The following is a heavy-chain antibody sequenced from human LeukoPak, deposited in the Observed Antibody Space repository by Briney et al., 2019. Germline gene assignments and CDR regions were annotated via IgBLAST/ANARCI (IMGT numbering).Heavy chain of an antibody. J-gene: IGHJ4*02. D-gene: IGHD3-10*01. Sequence: GASVKVSCXASGYTFTSYGISWVRQAPGQGLEWMGWISAYNGNTNYAQKLQGRVTMTTDTSTSTAYMELRSLRSDDTAVYYCARDRLKGTMVRGVINWGQGTLVTVSS. CDR1: GYTFTSYG. CDR3: ARDRLKGTMVRGVIN. V-gene: IGHV1-18*01. CDR2: ISAYNGNT.